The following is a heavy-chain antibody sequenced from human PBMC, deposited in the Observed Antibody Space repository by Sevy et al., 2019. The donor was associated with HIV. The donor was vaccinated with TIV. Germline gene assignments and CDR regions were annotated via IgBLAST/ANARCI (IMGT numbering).Heavy chain of an antibody. V-gene: IGHV3-48*03. CDR3: ARTGSGWAAEYFQH. CDR2: ISSSGSTI. J-gene: IGHJ1*01. Sequence: GGSLRLSCAASGFTFSSYEMNWVRQAPGKGLEWVSYISSSGSTIYYADSVKGRFTISRDNAKDSLYLQMNSLRAEDTAVYYCARTGSGWAAEYFQHWGQGTLVTVSS. CDR1: GFTFSSYE. D-gene: IGHD6-19*01.